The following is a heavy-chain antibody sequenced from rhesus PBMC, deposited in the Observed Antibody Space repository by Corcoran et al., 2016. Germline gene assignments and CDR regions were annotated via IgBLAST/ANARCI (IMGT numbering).Heavy chain of an antibody. Sequence: QVQLVQSGAEVKKPGASVKLSGKASGDTFTSYSLTWVRQAPGQGLEWMGGINPSNANTGYAQKFQGRVTMTRDTSTTTAYMELSSLRSEDTAVYYCARGLGYPYDYWGQGVLVTVSS. CDR2: INPSNANT. CDR1: GDTFTSYS. J-gene: IGHJ4*01. V-gene: IGHV1-200*01. D-gene: IGHD5-12*01. CDR3: ARGLGYPYDY.